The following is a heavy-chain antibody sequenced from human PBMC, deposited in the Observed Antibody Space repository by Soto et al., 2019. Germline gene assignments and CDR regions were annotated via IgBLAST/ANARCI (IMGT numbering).Heavy chain of an antibody. CDR1: GFTVSSNY. J-gene: IGHJ4*02. Sequence: GGSLRLSCAASGFTVSSNYMSWVRQAPGKGLEWVSVIYSDGSTYYADSVKGRFTISRDNSKNTLYLQMNSLRAEDTAVYYCARGISRGVTAAVIWGQGTLVTVSS. CDR2: IYSDGST. CDR3: ARGISRGVTAAVI. D-gene: IGHD2-21*02. V-gene: IGHV3-66*01.